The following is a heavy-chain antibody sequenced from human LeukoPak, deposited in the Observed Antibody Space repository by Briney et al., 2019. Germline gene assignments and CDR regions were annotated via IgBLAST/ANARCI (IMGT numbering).Heavy chain of an antibody. CDR3: ATEPGIGYAFDI. Sequence: AGGSLRLSCVASGITFRNYWMSWVRQAPGKGLEWVANINPDGSEKNYAQSVKGRFTISRDNAKNSVSLQRNSLRGEDTAVYYCATEPGIGYAFDIWGQGTRVTVSS. V-gene: IGHV3-7*01. CDR2: INPDGSEK. CDR1: GITFRNYW. J-gene: IGHJ3*02. D-gene: IGHD3-10*01.